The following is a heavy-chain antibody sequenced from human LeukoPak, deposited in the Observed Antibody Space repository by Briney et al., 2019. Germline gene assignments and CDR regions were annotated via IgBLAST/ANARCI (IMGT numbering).Heavy chain of an antibody. D-gene: IGHD3-3*01. V-gene: IGHV3-53*01. CDR3: VRAIGVVVEY. CDR2: IYSVGGT. J-gene: IGHJ4*02. CDR1: GFTVISNY. Sequence: GGSLRLSCAASGFTVISNYMSWVRQAPGKGLEWVSVIYSVGGTFYADSVKGRFTISRDNSKNTVYLQMIGLSAEDTAVYYCVRAIGVVVEYWGQGTLVTVSS.